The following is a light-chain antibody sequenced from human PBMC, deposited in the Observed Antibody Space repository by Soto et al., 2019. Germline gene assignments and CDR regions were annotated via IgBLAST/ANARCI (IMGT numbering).Light chain of an antibody. CDR3: SSYTSDSTLV. J-gene: IGLJ1*01. CDR2: EVS. CDR1: SSDLGAYNY. Sequence: QSALTQPASVSGSPGHSITISCTGTSSDLGAYNYVSWYQQLPGKAPKLMIYEVSDRPSGVSSRFSGSKSDNTASLTISGLQTEDEADYYCSSYTSDSTLVFGTGTKVTVL. V-gene: IGLV2-14*01.